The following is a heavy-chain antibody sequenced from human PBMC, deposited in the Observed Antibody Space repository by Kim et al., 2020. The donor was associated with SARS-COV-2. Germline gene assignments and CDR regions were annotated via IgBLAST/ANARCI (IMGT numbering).Heavy chain of an antibody. CDR1: GGSISSYY. D-gene: IGHD3-10*01. J-gene: IGHJ2*01. Sequence: SETLSLTCTVSGGSISSYYWSWIRQPAGKGLEWIGRIYTSGSTNYNPSLKSRVTMSVDTSKNQFSLKLSSVTAADTAVYYCARDRVRGVMADWYFDLWGRGTLVTVSS. V-gene: IGHV4-4*07. CDR3: ARDRVRGVMADWYFDL. CDR2: IYTSGST.